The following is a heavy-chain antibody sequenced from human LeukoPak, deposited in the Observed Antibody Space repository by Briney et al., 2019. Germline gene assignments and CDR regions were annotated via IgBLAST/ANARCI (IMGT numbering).Heavy chain of an antibody. CDR3: ARHPYYDISTGYSTGAFDI. J-gene: IGHJ3*02. D-gene: IGHD3-9*01. CDR1: GGSISSYY. CDR2: IYYSGST. Sequence: PSETLSLTCTVSGGSISSYYWSWIRQPPGKGLEWIGYIYYSGSTNYNPSLKSRVTISVDTSKNQFSLKLSSVTAADTAVYYCARHPYYDISTGYSTGAFDIWGQGTMVTVSS. V-gene: IGHV4-59*01.